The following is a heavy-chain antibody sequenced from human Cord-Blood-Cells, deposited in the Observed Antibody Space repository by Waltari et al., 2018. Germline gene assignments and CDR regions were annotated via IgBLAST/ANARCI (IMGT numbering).Heavy chain of an antibody. CDR2: IKSKTDGGTT. V-gene: IGHV3-15*01. D-gene: IGHD1-20*01. J-gene: IGHJ4*02. Sequence: GESGGGLVKPGGSLRLSCAASGFTFSNAWMSWVRQAPGKGLEWVGRIKSKTDGGTTDYAAPVKGRFTISRDDSKNTLYLQMNSLKTEDTAVYYCTSWSITGRYFDYWGQGTLVTVSS. CDR3: TSWSITGRYFDY. CDR1: GFTFSNAW.